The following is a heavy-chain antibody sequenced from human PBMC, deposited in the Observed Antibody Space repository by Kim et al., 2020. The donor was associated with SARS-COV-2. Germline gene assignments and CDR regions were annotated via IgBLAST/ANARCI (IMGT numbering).Heavy chain of an antibody. Sequence: SVKVCGRVSGGTFSSYAISWVRQAPGQGLEWMGGIIPIFGTANYAQKFQGRVTITADESTSTAYMELSSLRSEDTAVYYCAGRPIVGAQYAFDIWGQGTMVTVSS. D-gene: IGHD1-26*01. CDR3: AGRPIVGAQYAFDI. CDR2: IIPIFGTA. CDR1: GGTFSSYA. V-gene: IGHV1-69*13. J-gene: IGHJ3*02.